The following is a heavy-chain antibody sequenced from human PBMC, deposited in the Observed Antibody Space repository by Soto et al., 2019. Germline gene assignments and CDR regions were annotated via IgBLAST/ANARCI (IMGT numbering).Heavy chain of an antibody. J-gene: IGHJ5*02. CDR3: AKDGLVVPAAMTWFDP. V-gene: IGHV3-23*01. CDR1: GLTFSSYA. Sequence: GGSLRLSCAASGLTFSSYAMSWVRQAPGKGLEWVSVISGSGGTTYYADSVKGRFTISRDNSKNKLYLQMNSLRAEDTAVYYCAKDGLVVPAAMTWFDPWGQGTLVTVSS. D-gene: IGHD2-2*01. CDR2: ISGSGGTT.